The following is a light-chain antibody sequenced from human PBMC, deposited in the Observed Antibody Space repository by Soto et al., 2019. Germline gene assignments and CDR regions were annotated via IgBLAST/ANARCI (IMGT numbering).Light chain of an antibody. CDR2: DAS. J-gene: IGKJ4*01. V-gene: IGKV3-11*01. Sequence: EIVLTQSPATLSLSPGEIATFSCRASQSVSSDLVWYQQKPGQAPRLLIYDASNRATGVPARFSGSGSGTDFTLTISSLEPEDFAVYYCQQRTNWPPLTFGGGTKVEIK. CDR1: QSVSSD. CDR3: QQRTNWPPLT.